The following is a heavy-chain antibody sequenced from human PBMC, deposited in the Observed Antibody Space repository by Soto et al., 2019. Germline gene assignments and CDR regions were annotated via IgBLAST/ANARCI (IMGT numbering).Heavy chain of an antibody. D-gene: IGHD1-26*01. V-gene: IGHV1-69*01. J-gene: IGHJ3*02. CDR1: GGTFSSYA. CDR2: IIPIFGTA. Sequence: QVQLVQSGAEVKKPGSSVKVSCKASGGTFSSYAISWVRQAPGQGLEWMGGIIPIFGTANYAQKFQGRVTITADESTSTAYMELSSLRSEDTAVYYCARERMVVGATGGAFDIWGQGTMVTVSS. CDR3: ARERMVVGATGGAFDI.